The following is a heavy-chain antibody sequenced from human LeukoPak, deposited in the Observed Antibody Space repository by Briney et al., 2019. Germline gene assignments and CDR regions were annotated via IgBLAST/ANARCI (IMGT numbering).Heavy chain of an antibody. D-gene: IGHD5-12*01. CDR3: ASTAGYSGYDY. Sequence: PSETLSLTCTVSGGSISSYYWSWIRQPPGKGLEWIGYIYYSWSTNYNPSLKSRVTISVDTSKNQFSLKLSSVTAADTAVYYCASTAGYSGYDYWGQGTLVTVSS. V-gene: IGHV4-59*01. J-gene: IGHJ4*02. CDR2: IYYSWST. CDR1: GGSISSYY.